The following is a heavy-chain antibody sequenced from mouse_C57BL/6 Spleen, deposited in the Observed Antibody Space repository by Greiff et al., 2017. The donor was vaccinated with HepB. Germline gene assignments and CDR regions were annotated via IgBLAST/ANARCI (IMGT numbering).Heavy chain of an antibody. CDR2: IYPGDGDT. CDR1: GYAFSSSW. D-gene: IGHD1-1*01. CDR3: AREGLSTTGVGFSYYAMDY. Sequence: LQESGPELVKPGASVKISCKASGYAFSSSWMHWVKQRPGKGLEWIGRIYPGDGDTNYNGKFKGKATLTADKSSSTAYMQRSSLTSEDSAVYVCAREGLSTTGVGFSYYAMDYWGQGTSVTVSS. J-gene: IGHJ4*01. V-gene: IGHV1-82*01.